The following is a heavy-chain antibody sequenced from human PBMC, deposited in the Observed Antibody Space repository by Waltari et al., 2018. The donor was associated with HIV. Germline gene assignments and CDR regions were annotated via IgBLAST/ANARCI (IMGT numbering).Heavy chain of an antibody. V-gene: IGHV4-31*03. Sequence: QVQLQESGPGLVKPSQTLSLTCTVSGGSISSGGYYWSWIRQHPGKGLEWIGYIYYSGSTYDNPSLKSRVTISVDTSKNQFSRKLSSVTAADTAVYYCARDHATIFGGGGRDYGMDVWGQGTTVTVSS. CDR3: ARDHATIFGGGGRDYGMDV. D-gene: IGHD3-3*01. J-gene: IGHJ6*02. CDR2: IYYSGST. CDR1: GGSISSGGYY.